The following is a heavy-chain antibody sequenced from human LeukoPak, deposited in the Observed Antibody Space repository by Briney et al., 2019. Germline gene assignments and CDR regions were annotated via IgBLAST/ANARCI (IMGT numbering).Heavy chain of an antibody. V-gene: IGHV1-69*13. CDR1: GGSFGNYA. D-gene: IGHD1-1*01. J-gene: IGHJ4*02. CDR2: ITPLYGAS. CDR3: AADSHTSGFDY. Sequence: SVKVSCKASGGSFGNYALNWMRQAPGQRFEWMGAITPLYGASNYAQKFQGRLTIVADESTGTGYMELRSLASEDTAVYYCAADSHTSGFDYGAQGTLVTVPS.